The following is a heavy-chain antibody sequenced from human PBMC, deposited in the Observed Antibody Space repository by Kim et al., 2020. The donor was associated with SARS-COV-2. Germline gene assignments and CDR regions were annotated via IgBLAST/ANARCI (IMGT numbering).Heavy chain of an antibody. CDR3: TTDYERIGGLCDGETCYPASL. D-gene: IGHD2-21*01. CDR1: GFTFTKVW. J-gene: IGHJ4*02. Sequence: GGSLRLSCAASGFTFTKVWLSWVRQAPGKGLEWVGRIRSKDEGGTADYAAPVKGRLTISRDDSKNTLYLQMNGLRAEDTAFYHCTTDYERIGGLCDGETCYPASLWGQGTLVTVSS. V-gene: IGHV3-15*01. CDR2: IRSKDEGGTA.